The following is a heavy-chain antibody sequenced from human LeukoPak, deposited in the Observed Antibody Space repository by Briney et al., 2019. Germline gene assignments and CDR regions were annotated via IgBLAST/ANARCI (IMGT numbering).Heavy chain of an antibody. Sequence: GGSLSLSCAASGFTFSNFWMSWVRQAAGKGLEWVANIKQDGSEKHYVDSVKGRFTISRDNDKNSRYLQKTSPRAEDTTVYYCASEGQDLDHWGQGTLVSVST. V-gene: IGHV3-7*01. D-gene: IGHD2-15*01. CDR3: ASEGQDLDH. CDR1: GFTFSNFW. J-gene: IGHJ4*02. CDR2: IKQDGSEK.